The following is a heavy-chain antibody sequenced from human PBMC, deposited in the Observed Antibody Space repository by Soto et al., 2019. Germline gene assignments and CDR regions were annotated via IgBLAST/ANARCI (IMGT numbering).Heavy chain of an antibody. CDR3: ARSSSSQAGFAP. J-gene: IGHJ5*02. V-gene: IGHV4-39*01. CDR1: GGSINTNSHY. D-gene: IGHD2-2*01. CDR2: MFYTGRT. Sequence: SETLSLTCTVSGGSINTNSHYCDWIRQSPGKGLEWIGSMFYTGRTYYNPSLKSRVTISVDKSRNQFSLKLLSVTATDTAVYYCARSSSSQAGFAPWGQGTLVTVSS.